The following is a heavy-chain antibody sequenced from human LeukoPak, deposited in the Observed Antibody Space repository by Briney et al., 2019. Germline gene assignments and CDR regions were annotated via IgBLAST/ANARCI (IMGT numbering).Heavy chain of an antibody. V-gene: IGHV3-48*03. CDR3: ARAMLYGDYIDY. J-gene: IGHJ4*02. CDR2: ISSSGSTI. D-gene: IGHD3-10*02. CDR1: GFTFSSYE. Sequence: GGSLRLSCAASGFTFSSYEMNWVRQAPGKGLEWVSYISSSGSTIYYADSVEGRFTISRDNAKNSLYLQMNSLRAEDTAVYYCARAMLYGDYIDYWGQGTLVTVSS.